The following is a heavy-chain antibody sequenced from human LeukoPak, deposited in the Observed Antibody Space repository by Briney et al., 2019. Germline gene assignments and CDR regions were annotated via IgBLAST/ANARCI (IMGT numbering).Heavy chain of an antibody. J-gene: IGHJ5*02. Sequence: SETLSLTCTVSGGSISSYYWNWIRQPPGKGLEWIGHTYNSGSTNYDPSLKSRVTISVDTSKNQFSLKLTSVTAADTAVYYCARDGSGSYLNWFDPWGQGTLVTVSS. CDR3: ARDGSGSYLNWFDP. CDR1: GGSISSYY. V-gene: IGHV4-59*01. CDR2: TYNSGST. D-gene: IGHD3-10*01.